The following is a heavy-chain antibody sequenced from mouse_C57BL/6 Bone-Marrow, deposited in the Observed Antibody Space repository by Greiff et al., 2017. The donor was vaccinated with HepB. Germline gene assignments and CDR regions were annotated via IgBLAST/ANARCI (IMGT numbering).Heavy chain of an antibody. D-gene: IGHD2-12*01. CDR3: ATYDGETYYYAMDY. V-gene: IGHV1-39*01. Sequence: EVKLQESGPELVKPGASVKISCKASGYSFTDYNMNWVKQSNGKSLEWIGVINPNYGTTSYNQKFKGKATLTVDQSSSTAYMQLNSLTSEDSAVYYCATYDGETYYYAMDYWGQGTSVTVSS. J-gene: IGHJ4*01. CDR2: INPNYGTT. CDR1: GYSFTDYN.